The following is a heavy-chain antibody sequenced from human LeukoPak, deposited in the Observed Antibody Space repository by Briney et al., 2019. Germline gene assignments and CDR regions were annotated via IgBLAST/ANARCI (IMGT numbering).Heavy chain of an antibody. J-gene: IGHJ4*02. Sequence: GGSLRLSCAASGFTVSSSYMSWVRQAPGKGLEWVSSIYVDGPTFYADSVKGRFTIARDNSKNTLYLQMNSLRAEDTAVYYCARDLHSSGFYYFDYWGQGTLVTVSS. CDR3: ARDLHSSGFYYFDY. D-gene: IGHD6-19*01. V-gene: IGHV3-53*01. CDR2: IYVDGPT. CDR1: GFTVSSSY.